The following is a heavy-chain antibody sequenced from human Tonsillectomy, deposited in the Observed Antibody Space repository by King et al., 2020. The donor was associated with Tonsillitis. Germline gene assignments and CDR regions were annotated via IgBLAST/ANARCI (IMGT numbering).Heavy chain of an antibody. CDR2: IYYSGST. CDR3: ARVESSGWSSFDY. J-gene: IGHJ4*02. V-gene: IGHV4-59*01. D-gene: IGHD6-19*01. Sequence: VQLQESGPGLVKPSETLSLTCTVSGGSISGNYWSWIRQPPGKGLEWLGYIYYSGSTNYNPSLKSRVPISVDTSKNQFSLKLSSVTAADTAVYYCARVESSGWSSFDYWGQGTLVTVSS. CDR1: GGSISGNY.